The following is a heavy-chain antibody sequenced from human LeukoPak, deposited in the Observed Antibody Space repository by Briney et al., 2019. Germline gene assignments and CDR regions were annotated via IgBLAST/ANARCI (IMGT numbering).Heavy chain of an antibody. V-gene: IGHV3-23*01. CDR3: AKNRPQLLWFGELFLFDY. D-gene: IGHD3-10*01. J-gene: IGHJ4*02. CDR2: ISGSGGST. CDR1: GFTFSSYA. Sequence: GGSLRLSCAASGFTFSSYAMSWVRQAPGKGLEWVSAISGSGGSTYYADSVKGRFTISRDNPKNTPYLQMNSLRAEDTAVYYCAKNRPQLLWFGELFLFDYWGQGTLVTVSS.